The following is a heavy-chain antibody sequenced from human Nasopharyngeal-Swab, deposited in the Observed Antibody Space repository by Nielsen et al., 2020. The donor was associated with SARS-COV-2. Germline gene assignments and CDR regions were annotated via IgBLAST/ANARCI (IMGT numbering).Heavy chain of an antibody. CDR1: AGTFSSYA. V-gene: IGHV1-69*04. Sequence: SVKISCKASAGTFSSYAISWVRQAPGQGLEWMGRIIPIIGIANYAQKFQGRVTITADKSTSTAYMELSSLRSEDTAVYYCARDLSWVVIAMNFDYWGQGTLVTVSS. J-gene: IGHJ4*02. D-gene: IGHD2-21*01. CDR3: ARDLSWVVIAMNFDY. CDR2: IIPIIGIA.